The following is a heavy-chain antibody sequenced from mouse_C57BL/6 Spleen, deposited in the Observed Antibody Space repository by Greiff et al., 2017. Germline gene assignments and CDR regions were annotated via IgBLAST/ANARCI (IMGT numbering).Heavy chain of an antibody. V-gene: IGHV1-53*01. Sequence: QVQLQQPGTELVKPGASGYTFTSYWMHWVKQRPGQGLEWIGNINPSNGGTNYNEKFKSKATLTVDKSSSTAYMQLSSLTSEDSAVYYCARGLTYFDYWGQGTTLTVSS. CDR3: ARGLTYFDY. CDR2: INPSNGGT. J-gene: IGHJ2*01. D-gene: IGHD3-1*01. CDR1: GYTFTSYW.